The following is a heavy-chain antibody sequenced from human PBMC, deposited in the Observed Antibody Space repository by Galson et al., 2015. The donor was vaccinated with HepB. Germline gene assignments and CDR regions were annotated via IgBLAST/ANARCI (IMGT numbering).Heavy chain of an antibody. Sequence: ETLSLTCTVSGGSISSYYWSWIRQPPGKGLEWIGYIYYSGSTNYNPSLKSRVTISVDTSKNQFSLKLSSVTAADTAVYYCARVGGIAAAGTNPRNWYFDLWGRGSLVTVSS. D-gene: IGHD6-13*01. CDR1: GGSISSYY. CDR3: ARVGGIAAAGTNPRNWYFDL. J-gene: IGHJ2*01. CDR2: IYYSGST. V-gene: IGHV4-59*01.